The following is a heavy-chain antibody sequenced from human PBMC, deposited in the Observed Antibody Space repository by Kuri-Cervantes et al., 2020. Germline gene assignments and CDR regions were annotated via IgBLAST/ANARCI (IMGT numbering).Heavy chain of an antibody. CDR1: GFTFSSYA. D-gene: IGHD1-1*01. Sequence: GGSLRLSCAASGFTFSSYAMHWVRQAPGKGLEWVAVISYDGSNKYYADSVKGRFTISRDNSKNTLYLQMNSLRAEDTAVYYCATESALTTLIRHPYYYYGMDVWGQGTTVTVSS. CDR3: ATESALTTLIRHPYYYYGMDV. V-gene: IGHV3-30-3*01. J-gene: IGHJ6*02. CDR2: ISYDGSNK.